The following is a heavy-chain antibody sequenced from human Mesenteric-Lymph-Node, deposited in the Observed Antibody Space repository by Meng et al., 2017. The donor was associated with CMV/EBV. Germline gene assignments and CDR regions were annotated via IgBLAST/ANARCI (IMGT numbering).Heavy chain of an antibody. V-gene: IGHV3-30*02. D-gene: IGHD1-26*01. CDR2: IRYDETNE. Sequence: GESLKISCAASGFNFDSYGMHWVRQTPGKGLEWVAFIRYDETNEDYADSVKGRFTISRDNSKTTLYLQMSSLRPEDTAMYFCAKASKGSLGYFDYWGQGTLVTVSS. CDR3: AKASKGSLGYFDY. CDR1: GFNFDSYG. J-gene: IGHJ4*02.